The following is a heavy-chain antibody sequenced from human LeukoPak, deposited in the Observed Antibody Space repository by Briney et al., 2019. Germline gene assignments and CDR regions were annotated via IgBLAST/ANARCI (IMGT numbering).Heavy chain of an antibody. CDR3: ARRFCGGSCYSGWFDP. Sequence: LGESLKISCKGSGYSFTSYWIGWVRQMPGKGLEWMRIIYPGDSDTRYSPSLQGQVTISADKSISTAYLQWSSLKASDTAMYYCARRFCGGSCYSGWFDPWGQGTLVTVSS. D-gene: IGHD2-15*01. CDR1: GYSFTSYW. J-gene: IGHJ5*02. CDR2: IYPGDSDT. V-gene: IGHV5-51*01.